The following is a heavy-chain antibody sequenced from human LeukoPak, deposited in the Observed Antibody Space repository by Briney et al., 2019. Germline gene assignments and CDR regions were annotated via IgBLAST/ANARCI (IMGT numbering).Heavy chain of an antibody. V-gene: IGHV4-39*07. CDR3: ARVSYSGYELDY. Sequence: SGTLSLTCTVSGGSISSSHYYWGWIRQPPGKGLEWIGSIYYSGSTYYNPSLKSRVTISVDTSKNQFSLKLSSVTAADTAVYYCARVSYSGYELDYWGQGILVTVSS. CDR1: GGSISSSHYY. J-gene: IGHJ4*02. D-gene: IGHD5-12*01. CDR2: IYYSGST.